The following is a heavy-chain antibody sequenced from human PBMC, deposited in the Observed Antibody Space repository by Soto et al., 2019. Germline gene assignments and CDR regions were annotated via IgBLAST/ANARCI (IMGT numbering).Heavy chain of an antibody. CDR2: INSDGSST. V-gene: IGHV3-74*01. D-gene: IGHD2-15*01. J-gene: IGHJ4*02. CDR3: ARLDGWSGFDY. Sequence: GGSLRLSWAASGFTFSSYWMHWVRQAPGKGMVWVSRINSDGSSTSYADSVKGRFTISRDNAKNTLYLQMNSLRAEDTAVYYCARLDGWSGFDYWGQGTLVTVSS. CDR1: GFTFSSYW.